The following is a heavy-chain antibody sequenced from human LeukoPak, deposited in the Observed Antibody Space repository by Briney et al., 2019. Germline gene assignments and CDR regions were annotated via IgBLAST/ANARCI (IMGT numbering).Heavy chain of an antibody. CDR3: ARDSRAYGSGATIDY. J-gene: IGHJ4*02. CDR2: IWYDGNNK. Sequence: PGGFLRLSCAASGFTFSNYGMHWVRQAPGKGLEWMTTIWYDGNNKYYADSVKGRFAISRDNSKNTLYVQMSSLRVEGTAVYYCARDSRAYGSGATIDYWGQGTLVTVSS. D-gene: IGHD2-15*01. CDR1: GFTFSNYG. V-gene: IGHV3-33*01.